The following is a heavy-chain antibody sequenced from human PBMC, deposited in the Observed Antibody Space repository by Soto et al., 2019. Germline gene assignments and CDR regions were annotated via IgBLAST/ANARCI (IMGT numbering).Heavy chain of an antibody. CDR2: ISVYNGNT. CDR3: ARVGLRYYYDSSAWGWFDP. Sequence: QVPLVQSGAEVKTPGASVKVSCKASGYTFTSYGINWVRQAPGQGLEWMGWISVYNGNTNYAQKLQGRVTMTTDTSTSTAYMELRSLRSDDTAVYYCARVGLRYYYDSSAWGWFDPWGQGTLVTVSS. CDR1: GYTFTSYG. D-gene: IGHD3-22*01. V-gene: IGHV1-18*01. J-gene: IGHJ5*02.